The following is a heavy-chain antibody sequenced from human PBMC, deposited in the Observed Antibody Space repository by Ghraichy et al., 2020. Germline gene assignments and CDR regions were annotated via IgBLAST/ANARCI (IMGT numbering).Heavy chain of an antibody. CDR1: GFTFSSYA. CDR3: AKGSGAAEEGAFDI. Sequence: LSLTCAASGFTFSSYAMSWVRQAPGKGLEWVSAISGSGGSTYYADSVKGRFTISRDNSKNTLYLQMNSLRAEDTAVYYCAKGSGAAEEGAFDIWGQGTMVTVSS. CDR2: ISGSGGST. J-gene: IGHJ3*02. V-gene: IGHV3-23*01. D-gene: IGHD6-13*01.